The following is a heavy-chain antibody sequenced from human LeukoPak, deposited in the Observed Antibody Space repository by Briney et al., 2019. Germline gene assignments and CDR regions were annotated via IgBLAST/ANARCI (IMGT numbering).Heavy chain of an antibody. J-gene: IGHJ6*02. V-gene: IGHV4-31*03. CDR1: GGSIRRDDWY. Sequence: SETLSLTCTVYGGSIRRDDWYWSWIRQHPGKDREWIGFIAFDGKTHYNPSLTSRTTISRDTSKNLFSLRLASVTVADTAVYFCASSSSGYYGLDVWRQGTTVTVSS. D-gene: IGHD3-10*01. CDR3: ASSSSGYYGLDV. CDR2: IAFDGKT.